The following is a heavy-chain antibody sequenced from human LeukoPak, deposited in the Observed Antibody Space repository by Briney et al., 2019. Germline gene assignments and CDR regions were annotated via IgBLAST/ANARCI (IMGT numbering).Heavy chain of an antibody. J-gene: IGHJ3*02. Sequence: SETLYLTCTVSGGSISSHYWSWIRQPPGKGLEWIGYIYYSGSTNYNPSLKSRVTISVDTSKNQFSLKLSSVTAADTAVYYCARDSVTDDAFDIWGQGTMVTVPS. CDR1: GGSISSHY. CDR3: ARDSVTDDAFDI. CDR2: IYYSGST. V-gene: IGHV4-59*11.